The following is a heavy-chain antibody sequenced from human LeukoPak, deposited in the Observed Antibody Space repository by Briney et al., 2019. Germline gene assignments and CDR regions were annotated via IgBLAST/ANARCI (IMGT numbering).Heavy chain of an antibody. CDR2: ISGSGGST. Sequence: GGSLRLSCAASGFTFSSYAMRWVRQAPGEGLEWVSGISGSGGSTYYADSVQGRFTISRDNSKNTLYLQMSSLRAEDTAVYYCAKSGTYSIFDYWGQGTLVTVSS. CDR3: AKSGTYSIFDY. D-gene: IGHD1-26*01. V-gene: IGHV3-23*01. CDR1: GFTFSSYA. J-gene: IGHJ4*02.